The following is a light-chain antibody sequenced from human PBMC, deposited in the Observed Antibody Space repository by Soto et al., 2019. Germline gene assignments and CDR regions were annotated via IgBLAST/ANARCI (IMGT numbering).Light chain of an antibody. V-gene: IGLV1-40*01. Sequence: QSVLTQPPSVSGAPGQRVTISCTGSSSNIGAGYDVHWYQQLPGTAPKLLIYGNSNRPSGVPDRFSGSKTGTTASLAITGLRAEDDADYYCQSYDSSRSGWVFGGGTKVTVL. CDR1: SSNIGAGYD. CDR2: GNS. J-gene: IGLJ3*02. CDR3: QSYDSSRSGWV.